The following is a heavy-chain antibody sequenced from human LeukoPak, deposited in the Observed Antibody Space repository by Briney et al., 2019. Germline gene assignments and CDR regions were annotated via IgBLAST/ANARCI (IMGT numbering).Heavy chain of an antibody. CDR3: ARGPHYYDSSGYYFAYSESDY. J-gene: IGHJ4*02. Sequence: GASVKVSCKASGGTFSSYAISWVRQAPGQGLEWMGRIIPILGIANYAQKFQGRVTITADKSTSTAYMELSSLRSEDTAVYYCARGPHYYDSSGYYFAYSESDYWGQGTLVTVSS. CDR1: GGTFSSYA. V-gene: IGHV1-69*04. D-gene: IGHD3-22*01. CDR2: IIPILGIA.